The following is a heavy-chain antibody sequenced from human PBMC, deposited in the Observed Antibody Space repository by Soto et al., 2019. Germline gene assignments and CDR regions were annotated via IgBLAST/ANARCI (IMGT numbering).Heavy chain of an antibody. J-gene: IGHJ5*02. D-gene: IGHD2-8*01. CDR2: IYYSRST. Sequence: PSETLSLTCTVSGGSISSSSYYWGWIRQPPGKGLEWIGSIYYSRSTYYNPSLKSRVTKSVGTFKNPFSLKLSSVTAAETALYYFARTLGKCTKGVCRNWFDPLGQGTLVTVSS. V-gene: IGHV4-39*01. CDR1: GGSISSSSYY. CDR3: ARTLGKCTKGVCRNWFDP.